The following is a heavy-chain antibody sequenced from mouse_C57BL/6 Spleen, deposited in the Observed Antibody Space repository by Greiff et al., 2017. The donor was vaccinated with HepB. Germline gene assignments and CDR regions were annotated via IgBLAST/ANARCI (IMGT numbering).Heavy chain of an antibody. CDR3: ARHGWLGDAMDY. CDR1: GFSLTSYG. D-gene: IGHD2-3*01. CDR2: IWSDGST. V-gene: IGHV2-6-1*01. J-gene: IGHJ4*01. Sequence: VKLMESGPGLVAPSQSLSITCTVSGFSLTSYGVHWVRQPPGKGLEWLVVIWSDGSTTYNSALKSRLSISKDNSKSQVFLKMNSLQTDDTAMYYCARHGWLGDAMDYWGQGTSVTVSS.